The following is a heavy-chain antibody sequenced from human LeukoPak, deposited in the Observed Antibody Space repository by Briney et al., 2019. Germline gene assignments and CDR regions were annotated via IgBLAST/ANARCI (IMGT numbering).Heavy chain of an antibody. CDR3: ARAGYSSGCLDY. V-gene: IGHV4-4*02. J-gene: IGHJ4*02. CDR2: IYHTGGT. CDR1: SGSISSSNW. Sequence: SETLSLTCAVSSGSISSSNWWSWVRQPPGKGLAWIGEIYHTGGTNYNPSLKSRVTISVDKSKNQFSLRLSSVTAADTAVYYCARAGYSSGCLDYWGQGTLVTVSS. D-gene: IGHD6-19*01.